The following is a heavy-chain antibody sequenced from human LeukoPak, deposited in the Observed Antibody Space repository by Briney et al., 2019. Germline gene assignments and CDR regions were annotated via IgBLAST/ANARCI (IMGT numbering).Heavy chain of an antibody. CDR3: ARDDDGRGYYGHFGA. Sequence: GGSLRLSCAASGFIISTYGMNWVRQAPGKGLEWVSYISGGSGTTMYYADSVKGRFTISRDNAKNSLYLQMNSLRDEDTALYYCARDDDGRGYYGHFGAWGQGTLVTVSS. CDR2: ISGGSGTTM. J-gene: IGHJ5*02. CDR1: GFIISTYG. V-gene: IGHV3-48*02. D-gene: IGHD3-22*01.